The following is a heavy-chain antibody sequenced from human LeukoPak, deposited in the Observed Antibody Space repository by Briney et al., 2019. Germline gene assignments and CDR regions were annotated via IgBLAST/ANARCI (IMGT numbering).Heavy chain of an antibody. J-gene: IGHJ3*02. D-gene: IGHD3-10*01. CDR2: VGHSGTT. CDR3: AREIISARAGFDI. V-gene: IGHV4-34*01. Sequence: SETLSLTCAVYGGSLNDYLWSWLRQSPGKGLEWIGEVGHSGTTNYNPSLKSRVTISVDSSRNQFSLTLTSVTAADTAVYYCAREIISARAGFDIWGQGTMVTVSS. CDR1: GGSLNDYL.